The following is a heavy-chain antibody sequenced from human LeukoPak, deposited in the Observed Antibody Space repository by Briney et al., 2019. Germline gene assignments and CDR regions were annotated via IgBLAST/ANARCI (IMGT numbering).Heavy chain of an antibody. CDR2: IFPGDSDT. J-gene: IGHJ5*02. V-gene: IGHV5-51*01. CDR1: YX. Sequence: YXXXWVRQMPGXGLEWXGIIFPGDSDTRYRPSLQGQVTISVDKSIDTAFLQWSSLKASDSAIYYCARLTSFADLLTATRRSWFDPWGQGTLVTVSS. CDR3: ARLTSFADLLTATRRSWFDP. D-gene: IGHD2-21*02.